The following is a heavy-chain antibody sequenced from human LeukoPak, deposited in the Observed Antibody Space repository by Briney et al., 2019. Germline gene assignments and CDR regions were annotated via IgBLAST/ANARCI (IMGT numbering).Heavy chain of an antibody. V-gene: IGHV4-59*08. J-gene: IGHJ4*02. CDR2: IYYSGST. CDR1: GGSISSYY. CDR3: ARGRYCSSTSCYFLFDY. D-gene: IGHD2-2*01. Sequence: SETLSLTCTVSGGSISSYYWSWIRQPPGKGLEWIGYIYYSGSTNYNPSLKSRVTISVDTSKNQFSLKLSSVTAADTAVYYCARGRYCSSTSCYFLFDYWGQGTLVTVSS.